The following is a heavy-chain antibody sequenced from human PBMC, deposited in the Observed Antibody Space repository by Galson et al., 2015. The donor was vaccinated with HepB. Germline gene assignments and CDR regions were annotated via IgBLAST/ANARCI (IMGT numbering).Heavy chain of an antibody. CDR2: TYYRSKWYN. CDR3: ARCFRGLPEYYDFWSDPNAFDI. Sequence: CAISGDSVSSNSAAWNWIRQSPSRGLEWLGRTYYRSKWYNDYAVSVKSRITINPDTSKNQFSLQLNSVTPEDTAVYYCARCFRGLPEYYDFWSDPNAFDIWGQGTMVTVSS. J-gene: IGHJ3*02. D-gene: IGHD3-3*01. V-gene: IGHV6-1*01. CDR1: GDSVSSNSAA.